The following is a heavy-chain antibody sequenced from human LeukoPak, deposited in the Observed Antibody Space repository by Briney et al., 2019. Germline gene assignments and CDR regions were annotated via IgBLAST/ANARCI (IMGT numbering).Heavy chain of an antibody. CDR1: GFTFGDYA. Sequence: GGSLRLSCTASGFTFGDYAMSWVRQAPGKGLEWVGFIRSKAYGGTTEYAASVKGRFTISRDDSKSIAYLQMNSLKTEDTAAYYCSRGTVTSPYFDYWGQGTLVTVSS. CDR3: SRGTVTSPYFDY. V-gene: IGHV3-49*04. CDR2: IRSKAYGGTT. D-gene: IGHD4-17*01. J-gene: IGHJ4*02.